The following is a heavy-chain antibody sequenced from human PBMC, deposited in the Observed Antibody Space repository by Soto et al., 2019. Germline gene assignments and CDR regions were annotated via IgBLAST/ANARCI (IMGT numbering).Heavy chain of an antibody. V-gene: IGHV4-28*01. J-gene: IGHJ4*02. D-gene: IGHD3-16*01. CDR1: GYSISSSNW. CDR3: ARTRFERGNTYFDY. Sequence: PSETLSLTCAVSGYSISSSNWWGWNRQPPGKGLEWIGYIYYSGSTYYNPSLKSRVTMSVDTSKNQFSLKLSSVTAVDTAVYYCARTRFERGNTYFDYWGQGTLVTVSS. CDR2: IYYSGST.